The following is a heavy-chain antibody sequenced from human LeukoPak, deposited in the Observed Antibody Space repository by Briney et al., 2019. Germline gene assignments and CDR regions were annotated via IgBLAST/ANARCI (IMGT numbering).Heavy chain of an antibody. D-gene: IGHD3-9*01. CDR3: ARVVRGDILTGYYTLDY. Sequence: SVKVSCKASGGTFNSYAISWVRQAPGQGLEWMGGIIPIFGTANYAQKFQGRVTITADESTSTAYMELSSLRSEDTAVYYCARVVRGDILTGYYTLDYWGQGTLVTVSS. CDR1: GGTFNSYA. CDR2: IIPIFGTA. J-gene: IGHJ4*02. V-gene: IGHV1-69*01.